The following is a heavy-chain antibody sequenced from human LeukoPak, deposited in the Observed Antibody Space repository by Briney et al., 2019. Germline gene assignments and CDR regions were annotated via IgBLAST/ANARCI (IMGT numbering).Heavy chain of an antibody. Sequence: GGSLRLSCTASGFTFGDYAMSWVRQAPGKGLEWVGFIRSRTHGGTTEFAAPVKDRFSISRDDSKRIAYLQMNSLRAEDTAVYYCAKDKLRFLEWLPPYFDYWGQGTLVTVSS. D-gene: IGHD3-3*01. J-gene: IGHJ4*02. V-gene: IGHV3-49*04. CDR1: GFTFGDYA. CDR3: AKDKLRFLEWLPPYFDY. CDR2: IRSRTHGGTT.